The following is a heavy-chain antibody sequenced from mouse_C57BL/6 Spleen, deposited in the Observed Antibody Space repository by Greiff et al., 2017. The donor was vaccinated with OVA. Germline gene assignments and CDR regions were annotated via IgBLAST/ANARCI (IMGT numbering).Heavy chain of an antibody. D-gene: IGHD4-1*01. CDR2: IRSKSNNYAT. Sequence: EVMLVESGGGLVQPKGSLKLSCAASGFSFNTYAMNWVRQAPGKGLEWVARIRSKSNNYATYYADSVKDRFTISRDDSESMLYLQMNNLKTEDTAMYYCVRQGVKLGLDWYFDVWGTGTTVTVSS. CDR3: VRQGVKLGLDWYFDV. CDR1: GFSFNTYA. V-gene: IGHV10-1*01. J-gene: IGHJ1*03.